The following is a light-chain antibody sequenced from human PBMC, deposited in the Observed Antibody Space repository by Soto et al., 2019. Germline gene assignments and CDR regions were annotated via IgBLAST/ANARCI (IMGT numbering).Light chain of an antibody. Sequence: EKLMSQSPATLSVSPGERVTLSCRASQNIHNHMSWFLQKPGQTHRLLIYDAIIRAADVPARFSGSWSGTELTLTIPSLQSEDFAVYCCQPYDAWPLTFGGGTKVQIK. CDR3: QPYDAWPLT. V-gene: IGKV3-15*01. CDR1: QNIHNH. CDR2: DAI. J-gene: IGKJ4*01.